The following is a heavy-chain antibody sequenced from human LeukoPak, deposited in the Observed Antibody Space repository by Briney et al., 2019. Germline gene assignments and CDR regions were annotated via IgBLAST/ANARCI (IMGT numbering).Heavy chain of an antibody. J-gene: IGHJ4*02. CDR3: AMPNTIYGSGSYYPTLDY. CDR1: GGSISSYY. V-gene: IGHV4-4*07. D-gene: IGHD3-10*01. Sequence: SETLSLTCTVSGGSISSYYWSWIRQPAGKGLEWIGRIYTSGSTNYNPSLKSRVTMSVDTSKNQFSLKLSSVTAADTAVYYCAMPNTIYGSGSYYPTLDYWGQGTLVTVSS. CDR2: IYTSGST.